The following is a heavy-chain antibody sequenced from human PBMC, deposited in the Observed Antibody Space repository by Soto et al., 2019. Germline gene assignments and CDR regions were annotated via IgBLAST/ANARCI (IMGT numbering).Heavy chain of an antibody. CDR2: ISGSGGST. CDR3: AKSKGYYYYYGMDV. J-gene: IGHJ6*02. CDR1: GFTFSSYA. V-gene: IGHV3-23*01. Sequence: GGSLRLSCAASGFTFSSYAMSWVRQAPGKGLEWVSAISGSGGSTYYADSVKGRFTISRDNSKNTLYLQMNSLRAEDTAVYYCAKSKGYYYYYGMDVRGQGTTVTVSS.